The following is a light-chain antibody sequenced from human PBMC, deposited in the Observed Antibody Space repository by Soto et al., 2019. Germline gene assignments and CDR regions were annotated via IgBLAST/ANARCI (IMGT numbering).Light chain of an antibody. J-gene: IGLJ1*01. CDR1: SSDVGSYNY. Sequence: QSVLTQPASVSGSPGQSITISCTGTSSDVGSYNYVSWYQQHPGKAPKLMIYGVTNRPSGVSNRFSGSKTGNTASLTISGLQAEDEADYYCFSHRGGDSHVFGTGTKLTVL. CDR2: GVT. V-gene: IGLV2-14*01. CDR3: FSHRGGDSHV.